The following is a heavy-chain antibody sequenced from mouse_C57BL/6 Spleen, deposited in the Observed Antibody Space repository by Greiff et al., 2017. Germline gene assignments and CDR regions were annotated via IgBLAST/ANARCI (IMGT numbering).Heavy chain of an antibody. D-gene: IGHD1-1*01. J-gene: IGHJ4*01. CDR1: GYAFSSYW. CDR3: ARGYYYGRSYDY. Sequence: QVQLKQSGAELVKPGASVKISCKASGYAFSSYWMNWVKQRPGKGLEWIGQIYPGDGDTNYNGKFKGKATLTADKSSSTAYMQPSSLTSEDSAVYFCARGYYYGRSYDYWGQGTSVTVSA. V-gene: IGHV1-80*01. CDR2: IYPGDGDT.